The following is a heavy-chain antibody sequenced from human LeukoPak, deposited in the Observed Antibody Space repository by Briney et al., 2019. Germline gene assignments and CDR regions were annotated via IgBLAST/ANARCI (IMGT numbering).Heavy chain of an antibody. D-gene: IGHD3/OR15-3a*01. CDR1: GYTFSTFG. J-gene: IGHJ6*03. CDR2: INGNNGET. CDR3: ARDPRGMIFGGDRSLPYYMYV. Sequence: GASVKVSCKASGYTFSTFGINWVRQAPGQGLEWMGWINGNNGETNYAQILQGRVTMTRDTSTGTAYMELTSLRSDDTAVYYCARDPRGMIFGGDRSLPYYMYVWGKGTTVTVSS. V-gene: IGHV1-18*01.